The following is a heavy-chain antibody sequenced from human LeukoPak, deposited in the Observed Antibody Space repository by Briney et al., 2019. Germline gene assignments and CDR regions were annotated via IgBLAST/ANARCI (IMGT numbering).Heavy chain of an antibody. CDR3: VAMIRGVGN. CDR2: TRNKVNSYTT. CDR1: GFTLIDHE. V-gene: IGHV3-72*01. J-gene: IGHJ4*02. Sequence: PGGSLRLSCAASGFTLIDHEMDWVRQAPGKGLEWVGRTRNKVNSYTTEYAASVKGRFTISRDDSKNSLYLQMNSLKTEDTAVYYCVAMIRGVGNWGQGTLATVSP. D-gene: IGHD3-10*01.